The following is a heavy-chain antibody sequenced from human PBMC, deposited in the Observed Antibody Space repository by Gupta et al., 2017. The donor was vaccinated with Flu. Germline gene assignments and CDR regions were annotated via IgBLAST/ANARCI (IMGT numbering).Heavy chain of an antibody. CDR2: IWYDGSNK. Sequence: QVQLVESGGGVVQPGRSLRLSCAASGFTFSSYGMHWVRQAPGKGLEWVAVIWYDGSNKYYADSVKGRFTISRDNSKNTLYLQMNSLRAEDTAVYYCASVAAAGTLPGVRYFDLWGRGTLVTVSS. CDR3: ASVAAAGTLPGVRYFDL. J-gene: IGHJ2*01. CDR1: GFTFSSYG. D-gene: IGHD6-13*01. V-gene: IGHV3-33*01.